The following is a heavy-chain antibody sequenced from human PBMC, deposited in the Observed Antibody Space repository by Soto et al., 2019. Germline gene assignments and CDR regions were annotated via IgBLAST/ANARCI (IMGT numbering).Heavy chain of an antibody. CDR2: IDNSGGIT. Sequence: PGGSLRLSCAASGFTFSTYAMSWVRQAPGKGLEWVSTIDNSGGITYYADSVKGRFTISRDNSKNTLYLQMNSLRAEDTAVYYCAKVVQHSGFSILCRGPGTLVTGS. V-gene: IGHV3-23*05. CDR1: GFTFSTYA. D-gene: IGHD1-1*01. CDR3: AKVVQHSGFSILC. J-gene: IGHJ4*02.